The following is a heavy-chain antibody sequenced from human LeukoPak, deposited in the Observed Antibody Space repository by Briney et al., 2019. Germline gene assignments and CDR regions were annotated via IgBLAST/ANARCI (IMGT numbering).Heavy chain of an antibody. CDR2: ISAYNGNT. CDR3: ARVAYIVGATTVWFDP. J-gene: IGHJ5*02. Sequence: ASVKVSCKASGYTFTSYGISWVRQAPGQGPEWMGWISAYNGNTNYAQKLQGRVTMTTDTSTSTAYMELRSLRSDDTAVYYCARVAYIVGATTVWFDPWGQGTLVTVSS. D-gene: IGHD1-26*01. V-gene: IGHV1-18*01. CDR1: GYTFTSYG.